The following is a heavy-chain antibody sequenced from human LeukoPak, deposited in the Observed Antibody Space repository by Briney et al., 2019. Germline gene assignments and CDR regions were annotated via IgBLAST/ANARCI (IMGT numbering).Heavy chain of an antibody. CDR1: GYSFTSYY. CDR3: ARDNTATGPFDN. Sequence: ASVKVSCKASGYSFTSYYMHWVRQAPGQGLEWMGIIDPSGGSTSYAQKFQGRVTMTRDTSTSTVHMELSSLRSEDTAVYYCARDNTATGPFDNWGQGTLVTVSS. CDR2: IDPSGGST. J-gene: IGHJ4*02. D-gene: IGHD1-1*01. V-gene: IGHV1-46*01.